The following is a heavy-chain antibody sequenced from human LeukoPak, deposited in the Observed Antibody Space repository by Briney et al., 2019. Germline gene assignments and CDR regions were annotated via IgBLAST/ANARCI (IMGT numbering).Heavy chain of an antibody. V-gene: IGHV1-69*13. CDR2: IIPIFGTA. J-gene: IGHJ4*02. CDR1: GYTFTSYG. D-gene: IGHD4-11*01. CDR3: AVLYSNYPERVFDY. Sequence: PEASVKVSCKASGYTFTSYGISWVRQAPGQGLEWMGGIIPIFGTANYAQKFQGRVTITADESTSTAYMELGGLRSEDTAVYYCAVLYSNYPERVFDYWGQGTLVTVSS.